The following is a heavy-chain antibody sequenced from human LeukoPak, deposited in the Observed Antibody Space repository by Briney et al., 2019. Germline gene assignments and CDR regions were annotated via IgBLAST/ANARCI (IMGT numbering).Heavy chain of an antibody. CDR3: ARRLPNRQYYFDY. CDR1: GGSFSGYY. Sequence: PSETLSLTCAVYGGSFSGYYWSWIRQPPGKVLEWIGEINHSGSTNYNPSLKSRVTISVDTSKNQFSLKLSSVTAADTAVYYCARRLPNRQYYFDYWGQGTPVTVSS. D-gene: IGHD2-8*01. J-gene: IGHJ4*02. CDR2: INHSGST. V-gene: IGHV4-34*01.